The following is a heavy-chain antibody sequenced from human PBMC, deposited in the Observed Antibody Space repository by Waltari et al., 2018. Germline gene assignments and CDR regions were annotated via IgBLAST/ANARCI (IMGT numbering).Heavy chain of an antibody. Sequence: EVQLVQSGAEVKKPGATVKISCKVSGYTFNDYYMHWVQQAPGNRLEWMGIVDPEDGETIYAEKFQGRVTITADTSTDTAYMELSSLRSEDTAVYYCATDTVRGPGFLEWLPHGTPRANNWFDPWGQGTLVTVSS. J-gene: IGHJ5*02. CDR1: GYTFNDYY. D-gene: IGHD3-3*01. CDR2: VDPEDGET. CDR3: ATDTVRGPGFLEWLPHGTPRANNWFDP. V-gene: IGHV1-69-2*01.